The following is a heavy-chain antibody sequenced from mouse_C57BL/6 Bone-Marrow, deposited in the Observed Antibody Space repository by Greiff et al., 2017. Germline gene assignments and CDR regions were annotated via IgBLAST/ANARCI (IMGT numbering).Heavy chain of an antibody. D-gene: IGHD2-3*01. Sequence: VQLQQSGAELVRPGASVKLSCTASGFNIKDDYMHWVKQRPEQGLEWIGWIDPENGDTEYASKFQGKATITADTSSNTAYLQLSSQASEDTAVYYCTTAGDGYYGYWGQGTTLTVSS. CDR1: GFNIKDDY. CDR3: TTAGDGYYGY. J-gene: IGHJ2*01. V-gene: IGHV14-4*01. CDR2: IDPENGDT.